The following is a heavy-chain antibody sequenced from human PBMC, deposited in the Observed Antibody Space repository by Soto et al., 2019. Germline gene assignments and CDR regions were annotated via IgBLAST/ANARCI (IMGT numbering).Heavy chain of an antibody. D-gene: IGHD1-26*01. CDR1: GGTFSSYA. CDR3: ARRSGSYSNAFDF. J-gene: IGHJ3*01. V-gene: IGHV1-69*10. CDR2: FIPILGGG. Sequence: ASVKVSCKASGGTFSSYAISWVRQAPGQGLEWTGGFIPILGGGINAQKFQGRVTITSDESTSTAYMELSSLKSEDTAMYYCARRSGSYSNAFDFWGQGTMVTVSS.